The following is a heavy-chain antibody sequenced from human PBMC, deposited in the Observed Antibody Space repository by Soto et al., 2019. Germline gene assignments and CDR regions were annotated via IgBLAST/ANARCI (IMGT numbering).Heavy chain of an antibody. CDR2: IYYSGST. Sequence: SETLSLTCTGSCGSISSYYWSWIRQPPGKGLEWIGYIYYSGSTNYNPSLKSRVTISVDTSKNQFSLKLSSVTAADTAVYYCARERRAYYYYGMDVWGQGTTVTVSS. J-gene: IGHJ6*02. CDR1: CGSISSYY. CDR3: ARERRAYYYYGMDV. V-gene: IGHV4-59*01.